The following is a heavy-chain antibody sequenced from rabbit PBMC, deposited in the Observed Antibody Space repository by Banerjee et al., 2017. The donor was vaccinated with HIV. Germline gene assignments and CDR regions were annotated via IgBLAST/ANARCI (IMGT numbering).Heavy chain of an antibody. CDR3: AREEYVGYGYANL. CDR1: GFSFSSSYW. CDR2: IDAGSNGNT. J-gene: IGHJ4*01. D-gene: IGHD6-1*01. Sequence: QEQLEESGGDLVKPEGSLTLTCTASGFSFSSSYWICWIRQAPGKGLEWIACIDAGSNGNTYYASWAKGRFTVSKTSSTTVTLQMTSLTAADTATYFCAREEYVGYGYANLWGPGTLVTV. V-gene: IGHV1S45*01.